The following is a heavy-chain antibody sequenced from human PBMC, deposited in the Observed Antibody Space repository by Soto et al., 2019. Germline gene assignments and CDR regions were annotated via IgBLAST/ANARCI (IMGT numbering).Heavy chain of an antibody. D-gene: IGHD6-6*01. J-gene: IGHJ6*02. Sequence: EVQLVESGGGLVQPGRSLRLSCAASGFTFDDYAMHWVRQAPGKGLEWVSGISWNSGSIGYADSVKGRFTISRDNAKNSLYLQMNSLRAEDTALYYCAKDVAAQRPYYYGMDVWGQGTTVTVSS. CDR1: GFTFDDYA. V-gene: IGHV3-9*01. CDR3: AKDVAAQRPYYYGMDV. CDR2: ISWNSGSI.